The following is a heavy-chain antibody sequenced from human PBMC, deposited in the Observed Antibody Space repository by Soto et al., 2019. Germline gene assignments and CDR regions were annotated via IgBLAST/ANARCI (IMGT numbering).Heavy chain of an antibody. V-gene: IGHV1-69*02. Sequence: ASVKVSCNASGGTFSSYTISWVRQAPGQGLEWMGRIIPILGIANYAQKFQGRVTITADKSTSTAYMELSSLRSEDTAVYYCARAIYSGYQPVDYWGQGTLVTVSS. CDR3: ARAIYSGYQPVDY. CDR2: IIPILGIA. D-gene: IGHD5-12*01. CDR1: GGTFSSYT. J-gene: IGHJ4*02.